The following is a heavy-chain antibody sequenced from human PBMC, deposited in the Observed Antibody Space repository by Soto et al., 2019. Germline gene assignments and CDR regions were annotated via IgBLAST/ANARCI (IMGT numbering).Heavy chain of an antibody. D-gene: IGHD3-10*01. V-gene: IGHV3-21*01. J-gene: IGHJ4*02. Sequence: GGSLRLSCAASGFTFSSYSMNWVRQAPGKGLEWVSPISSSSSYIYYADSVKGRFTISRDNAKNSLYLQMNSLRAEDTAVYYCARDTGRWLQWGYFDYWGQGTLVTVSS. CDR3: ARDTGRWLQWGYFDY. CDR2: ISSSSSYI. CDR1: GFTFSSYS.